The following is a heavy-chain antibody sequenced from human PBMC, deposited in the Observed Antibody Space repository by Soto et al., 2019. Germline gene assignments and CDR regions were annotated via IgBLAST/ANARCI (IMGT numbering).Heavy chain of an antibody. D-gene: IGHD3-10*01. CDR1: GASVNTDTW. CDR2: IYHSEDT. V-gene: IGHV4-4*02. Sequence: LQLQESGPGLVKPSGTLSLSCDVSGASVNTDTWWSWVRQSPGNGLEWIGEIYHSEDTNYNPSLKRCIAMPIAKSTNQYSLRLKGVTAADTDVFFCAGVSQKIASVGSFDTWSQGILVTVSS. J-gene: IGHJ5*02. CDR3: AGVSQKIASVGSFDT.